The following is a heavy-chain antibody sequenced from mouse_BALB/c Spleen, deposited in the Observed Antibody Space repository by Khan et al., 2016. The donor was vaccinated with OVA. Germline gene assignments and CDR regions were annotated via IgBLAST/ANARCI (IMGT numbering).Heavy chain of an antibody. D-gene: IGHD2-3*01. CDR2: ISYSGST. Sequence: VQLKESGPGLVKPSQSLSLTCTVTGYSITSDYAWNWIRQFPGNKLEWMGYISYSGSTNYNPSLKSRTSFTRDTSKNQFFLQLNSVTTEDTATYYCARDGSRYNYAMDYWGQGTSVTVSS. CDR1: GYSITSDYA. V-gene: IGHV3-2*02. J-gene: IGHJ4*01. CDR3: ARDGSRYNYAMDY.